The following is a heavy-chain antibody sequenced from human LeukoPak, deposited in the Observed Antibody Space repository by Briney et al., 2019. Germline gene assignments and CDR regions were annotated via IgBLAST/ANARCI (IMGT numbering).Heavy chain of an antibody. D-gene: IGHD1-26*01. V-gene: IGHV3-23*01. CDR2: VTSSGNTT. Sequence: ETLSLTCVVSRGFINSSHWWSWVRQPPEKGLEWVAGVTSSGNTTYYADPVKGRFTISRDNSRNILYLQMNSLRAEDTAIYYCAKDFGGSDYDWYFDLWGRGTVVTVSS. J-gene: IGHJ2*01. CDR3: AKDFGGSDYDWYFDL. CDR1: RGFINSSHW.